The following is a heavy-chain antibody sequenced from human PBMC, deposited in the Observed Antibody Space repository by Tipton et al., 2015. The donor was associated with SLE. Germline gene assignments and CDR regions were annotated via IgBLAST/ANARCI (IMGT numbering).Heavy chain of an antibody. J-gene: IGHJ2*01. CDR1: GFTFSSYG. Sequence: SLRLSCAASGFTFSSYGMHWVRQAPGKGLEWVAVIWYDGSNKYYADSVKGRFTISRDNSKNTLYLQMNSLRAEDTAVYYCAKDTGYYDSSGYLDYWGRGTLVTVSS. D-gene: IGHD3-22*01. V-gene: IGHV3-30*18. CDR3: AKDTGYYDSSGYLDY. CDR2: IWYDGSNK.